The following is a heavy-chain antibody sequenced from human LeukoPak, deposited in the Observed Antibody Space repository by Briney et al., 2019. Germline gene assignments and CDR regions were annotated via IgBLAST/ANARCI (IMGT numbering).Heavy chain of an antibody. CDR1: GCTFSSYS. D-gene: IGHD3-10*01. V-gene: IGHV3-21*01. Sequence: GGSLRLSCAASGCTFSSYSMNWVRQAQGKGLEWVSSISSSSSYIYYADSVKGRFTISRDNAKNSLYLQMNSLRAEDTAVYYCARNYYGSGSYYNPCGYWGQGTLVTVSS. CDR2: ISSSSSYI. CDR3: ARNYYGSGSYYNPCGY. J-gene: IGHJ4*02.